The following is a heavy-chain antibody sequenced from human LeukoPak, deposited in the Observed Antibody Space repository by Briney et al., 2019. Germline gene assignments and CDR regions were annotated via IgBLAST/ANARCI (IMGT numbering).Heavy chain of an antibody. CDR2: ISGSGDST. CDR3: AKIHGSGSHKGGFDH. Sequence: GGSLRLSCSASAFTFTNYAMNWVRQAPGKGLEWVSGISGSGDSTYYADSVKGRLTISRDNSKNTLYLQMNSLRAEDTAVYYCAKIHGSGSHKGGFDHWGQGTLVTVSS. V-gene: IGHV3-23*01. CDR1: AFTFTNYA. J-gene: IGHJ4*02. D-gene: IGHD3-10*01.